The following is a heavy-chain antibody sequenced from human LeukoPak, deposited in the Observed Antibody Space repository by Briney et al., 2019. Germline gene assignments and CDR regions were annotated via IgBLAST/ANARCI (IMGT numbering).Heavy chain of an antibody. J-gene: IGHJ4*02. CDR1: GFTFSIYW. Sequence: GGSLRLSCEASGFTFSIYWMSWVRQAPGKGLEWVANIKEDGSDKNYVDSVRGRFTISRDNAKNSLYLQMNSLRVEDTAVYYCARDGWRAINYWGQGTLVTVS. D-gene: IGHD5-24*01. V-gene: IGHV3-7*01. CDR3: ARDGWRAINY. CDR2: IKEDGSDK.